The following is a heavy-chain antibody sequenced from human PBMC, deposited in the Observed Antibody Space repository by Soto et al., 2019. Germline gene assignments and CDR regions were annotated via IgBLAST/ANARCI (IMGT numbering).Heavy chain of an antibody. D-gene: IGHD7-27*01. J-gene: IGHJ4*02. Sequence: QMRLLQYGTEEKQPGASLRVSCKASGYTFSSYYIHWVRQAPGQGLEWMGIINPRGGDTSYAQRLQSRVTMSRDTSTSTVYMELSSLTSDVTAMYYCARALTEFDYWGPGTLVTVSS. CDR3: ARALTEFDY. CDR2: INPRGGDT. V-gene: IGHV1-46*01. CDR1: GYTFSSYY.